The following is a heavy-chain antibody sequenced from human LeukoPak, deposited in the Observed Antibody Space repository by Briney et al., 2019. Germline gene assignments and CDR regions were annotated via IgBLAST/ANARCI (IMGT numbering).Heavy chain of an antibody. Sequence: SETLSLTCAVYGGSFSGYYWSWIRQPPGKGLEWIGEISHSGSTNYNPSLKSRVTISVDTSKNQFSLKLSSVTAADTAVYYCARWPSTLYRRGWVDYWGQGTLVTVSS. D-gene: IGHD6-19*01. CDR2: ISHSGST. V-gene: IGHV4-34*01. CDR1: GGSFSGYY. CDR3: ARWPSTLYRRGWVDY. J-gene: IGHJ4*02.